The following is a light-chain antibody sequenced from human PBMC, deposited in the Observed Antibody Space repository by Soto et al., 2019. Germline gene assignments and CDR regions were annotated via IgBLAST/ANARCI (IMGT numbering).Light chain of an antibody. CDR1: QTITNNY. CDR3: QQYGNSWT. CDR2: GAS. V-gene: IGKV3-20*01. J-gene: IGKJ1*01. Sequence: EIVLTQSPATLSLSPGERATLFCRASQTITNNYLAWYQQKPGQAPRLLIYGASSRATGIPDRFKGSGSGTDFALTISRLEPEDFAVYYCQQYGNSWTFGQGTKVDIK.